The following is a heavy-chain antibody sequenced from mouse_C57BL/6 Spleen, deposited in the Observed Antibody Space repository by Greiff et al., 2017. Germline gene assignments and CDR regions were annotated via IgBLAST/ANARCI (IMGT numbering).Heavy chain of an antibody. CDR3: ARGYYGNLYFDY. J-gene: IGHJ2*01. CDR1: GYTFTSYW. Sequence: VQLQQPGAELVRPGSSVKLSCKASGYTFTSYWMHWVKQRPIQGLEWIGNIDPSDSETHYNQKFKDKATLTVDKSSSTAYMQLSSLTSEDSAVYYCARGYYGNLYFDYWGQGTTLTVSS. V-gene: IGHV1-52*01. D-gene: IGHD2-1*01. CDR2: IDPSDSET.